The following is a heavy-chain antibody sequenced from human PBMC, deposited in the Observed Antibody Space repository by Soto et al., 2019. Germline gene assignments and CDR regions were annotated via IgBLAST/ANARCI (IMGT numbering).Heavy chain of an antibody. Sequence: ETLSLTCSVSGASISSAYWTWIRQTPGKGLEWIASVYDGGSTYYNPSLTSRVTVSVDTSKTQISLKVTSVTAADTAIYSCARGRYTNLVYYLDYWGPGTLVTVSS. CDR2: VYDGGST. CDR3: ARGRYTNLVYYLDY. J-gene: IGHJ4*02. D-gene: IGHD2-2*02. V-gene: IGHV4-59*01. CDR1: GASISSAY.